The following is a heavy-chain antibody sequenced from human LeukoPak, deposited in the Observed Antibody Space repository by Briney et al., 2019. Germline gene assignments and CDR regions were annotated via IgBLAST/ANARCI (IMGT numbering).Heavy chain of an antibody. CDR2: ISGSGGST. V-gene: IGHV3-23*01. CDR1: GFTFSSHA. D-gene: IGHD3-22*01. CDR3: AKDRLLAYDAFDI. J-gene: IGHJ3*02. Sequence: PGGSLRLSCAASGFTFSSHAMSWVRQAPGKGLEWVSAISGSGGSTYYADSVKGRFTISRDNSKNTLYLQMNSLRAEDTAVYYCAKDRLLAYDAFDIWGQGTMVTVSS.